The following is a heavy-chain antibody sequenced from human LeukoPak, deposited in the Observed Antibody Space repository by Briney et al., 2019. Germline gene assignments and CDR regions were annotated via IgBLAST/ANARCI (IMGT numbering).Heavy chain of an antibody. CDR2: ISSSSSTI. J-gene: IGHJ4*02. CDR1: GFTFSSYS. V-gene: IGHV3-48*02. Sequence: GGSLRLSCAASGFTFSSYSMNWVRQAPGKGLEWVSYISSSSSTIYYADSVKGRFTISRDNAKNSLYLQMNSLRDEDTAVYYCARDYISSWNYYFDYWGQGTPVTVSS. D-gene: IGHD6-13*01. CDR3: ARDYISSWNYYFDY.